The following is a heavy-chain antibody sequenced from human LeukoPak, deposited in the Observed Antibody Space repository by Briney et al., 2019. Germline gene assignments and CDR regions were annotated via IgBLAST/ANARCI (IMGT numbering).Heavy chain of an antibody. CDR1: GYTFTGYY. CDR2: INPSGGST. V-gene: IGHV1-46*01. D-gene: IGHD3-9*01. J-gene: IGHJ6*02. CDR3: ARDSPYYDILTGRYYYYGMDV. Sequence: ASVKVSCKASGYTFTGYYMHWVRQAPGQGLEWMGIINPSGGSTSYAQKFQGRVTMTRDTSTSTVYMELGSLRSEDTAVYYCARDSPYYDILTGRYYYYGMDVWGQGTTVTVS.